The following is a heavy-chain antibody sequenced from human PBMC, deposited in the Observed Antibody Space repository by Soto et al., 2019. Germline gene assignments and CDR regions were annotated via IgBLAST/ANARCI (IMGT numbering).Heavy chain of an antibody. J-gene: IGHJ5*02. CDR1: GGTFSSYA. CDR3: ARGLFEDGYNSRLGP. Sequence: GASVKVSCKASGGTFSSYAISWVRQAPGQGLEWMGGIIPIFGTANYAQKFQGRVTITADESTSTAYMELSSLRSEDTAVYYCARGLFEDGYNSRLGPWGQGTLVTVSS. D-gene: IGHD5-12*01. CDR2: IIPIFGTA. V-gene: IGHV1-69*13.